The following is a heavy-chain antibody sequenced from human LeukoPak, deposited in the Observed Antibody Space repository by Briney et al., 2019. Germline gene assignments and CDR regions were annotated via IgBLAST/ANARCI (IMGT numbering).Heavy chain of an antibody. CDR2: IYYSGST. CDR1: GGSISSYY. CDR3: ARDYDGYCSSTSCYHDWFDP. J-gene: IGHJ5*02. D-gene: IGHD2-2*03. Sequence: LETLSLTCTVSGGSISSYYLSWIRQPPGKGLEWIGYIYYSGSTNYNPSLKSRVTISVDTSKNQFSLKLSSVTAADTAVYYCARDYDGYCSSTSCYHDWFDPWGQGTLVTVSS. V-gene: IGHV4-59*01.